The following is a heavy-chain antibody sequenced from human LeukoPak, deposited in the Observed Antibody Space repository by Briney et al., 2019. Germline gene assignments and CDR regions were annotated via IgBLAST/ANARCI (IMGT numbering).Heavy chain of an antibody. J-gene: IGHJ4*02. V-gene: IGHV3-30*04. CDR2: ISHDGSNK. Sequence: GGSLTLSCLDPLFTLSFYTGQSVSQAPGKGLEWVAVISHDGSNKYYADSVKGRFTISKDKSKNTLYLHMNSLRAENEAPENRASCPITLFRRSDYWGQGTLVTVSS. D-gene: IGHD5-12*01. CDR3: ASCPITLFRRSDY. CDR1: LFTLSFYT.